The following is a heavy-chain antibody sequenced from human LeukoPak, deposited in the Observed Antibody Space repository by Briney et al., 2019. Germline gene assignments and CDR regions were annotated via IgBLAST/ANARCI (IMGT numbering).Heavy chain of an antibody. CDR2: ISSSSSYI. V-gene: IGHV3-21*06. CDR1: GFTFSSYT. Sequence: GGSLRLSCAASGFTFSSYTMNWVRQAPGKGLEWVSTISSSSSYIYYADSMKGRFTISRDNAKNSLYLQMNSLRAEDTAVYYCARDLYYDGSGGDLWGRGTLVTVSS. CDR3: ARDLYYDGSGGDL. D-gene: IGHD3-22*01. J-gene: IGHJ2*01.